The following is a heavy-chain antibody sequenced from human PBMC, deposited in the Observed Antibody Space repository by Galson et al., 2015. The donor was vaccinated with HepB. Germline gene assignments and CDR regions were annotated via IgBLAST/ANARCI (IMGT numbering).Heavy chain of an antibody. D-gene: IGHD1-26*01. Sequence: QSGAEVKKPGESLKISCKGSGYNFASYWIGWVRQMPGKGLEWMGIFYPADSDTRYSPSFHGQVTISADKSISTAYLQWSSLMASDTAVYYCVSGRPPFYFHYCGQGTLVTVSS. CDR3: VSGRPPFYFHY. CDR2: FYPADSDT. CDR1: GYNFASYW. V-gene: IGHV5-51*03. J-gene: IGHJ4*02.